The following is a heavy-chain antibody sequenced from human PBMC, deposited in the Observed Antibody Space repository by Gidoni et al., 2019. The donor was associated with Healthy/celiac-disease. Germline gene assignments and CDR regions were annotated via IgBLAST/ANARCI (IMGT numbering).Heavy chain of an antibody. CDR3: AREGSEYYDFWSGYSLGHYYYYGMDV. D-gene: IGHD3-3*01. Sequence: QLQLQESGPGLVKPSETLSLTCTVSGGSISSSSYYWGWIRQPPGKGLEWIGSNYYSGSNYYNPSLKSRVTISVDTSKNQFSLKLSSVTAADTAVYYCAREGSEYYDFWSGYSLGHYYYYGMDVWGKGTTVTVSS. CDR2: NYYSGSN. V-gene: IGHV4-39*02. CDR1: GGSISSSSYY. J-gene: IGHJ6*04.